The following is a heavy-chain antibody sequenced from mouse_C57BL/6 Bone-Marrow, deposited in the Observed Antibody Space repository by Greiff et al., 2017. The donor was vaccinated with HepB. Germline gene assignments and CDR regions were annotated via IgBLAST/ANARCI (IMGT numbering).Heavy chain of an antibody. D-gene: IGHD2-1*01. Sequence: VQLQQSGPELVKPGASVKISCKASGYTFTDYYMNWVKQSHGKSLEWIGDINPNNGGTSYNQKFKGKATLTVDKSSSTAYMELRSLTSEDSAVYYCARYPGNPYWYFDVWGTGTTVTVSS. CDR2: INPNNGGT. V-gene: IGHV1-26*01. J-gene: IGHJ1*03. CDR1: GYTFTDYY. CDR3: ARYPGNPYWYFDV.